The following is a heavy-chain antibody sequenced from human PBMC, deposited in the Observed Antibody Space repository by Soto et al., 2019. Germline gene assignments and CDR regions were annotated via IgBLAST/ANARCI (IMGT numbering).Heavy chain of an antibody. CDR1: GFTFSNAW. Sequence: PGGSLRLSCAASGFTFSNAWMNWVRQAPGKGLEWVGRIKSKTDGGTTDYAAPVKGRFTISRDDSKNTLYLQMNSLKTEDTAVYYCTTVDIVVVVAASIEDAFDIWGQGTMVTVSS. CDR3: TTVDIVVVVAASIEDAFDI. D-gene: IGHD2-15*01. J-gene: IGHJ3*02. V-gene: IGHV3-15*07. CDR2: IKSKTDGGTT.